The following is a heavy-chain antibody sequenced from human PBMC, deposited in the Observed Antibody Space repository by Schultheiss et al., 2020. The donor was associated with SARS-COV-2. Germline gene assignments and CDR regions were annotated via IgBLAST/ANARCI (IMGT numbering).Heavy chain of an antibody. CDR3: AGGTSRITMIAYYYGMDV. CDR1: GYTFTGYY. D-gene: IGHD3-22*01. CDR2: INSSGGST. J-gene: IGHJ6*02. Sequence: ASVKVSCKASGYTFTGYYMHWLRQAPGQGLEWMGIINSSGGSTSYAQKFQGRVTITADESTSTAYMELSSLRSEDTAVYYCAGGTSRITMIAYYYGMDVWGQGTTVTVSS. V-gene: IGHV1-46*01.